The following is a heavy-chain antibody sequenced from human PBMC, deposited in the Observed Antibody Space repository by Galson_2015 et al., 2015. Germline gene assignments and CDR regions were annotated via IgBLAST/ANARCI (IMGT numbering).Heavy chain of an antibody. J-gene: IGHJ6*02. CDR3: TRDQPTTVVTPVMYGMDV. CDR1: GFTFGDYA. V-gene: IGHV3-49*03. D-gene: IGHD4-23*01. Sequence: SLRLSCAASGFTFGDYAMSWFRQAPGKGLEWVGFIRSKAYGGTTEYAASVKGRFTISRDDSKSIAYLQMNSLKTEDTAVYYCTRDQPTTVVTPVMYGMDVWGQGTTVTVSS. CDR2: IRSKAYGGTT.